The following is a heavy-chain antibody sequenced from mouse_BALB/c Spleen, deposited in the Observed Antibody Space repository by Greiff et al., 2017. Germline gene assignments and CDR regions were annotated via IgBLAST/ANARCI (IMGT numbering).Heavy chain of an antibody. V-gene: IGHV1-15*01. Sequence: QVQLQQSGAELVRPGASVTLSCKASGYTFTDYEMHWVKQTPVHGLEWIGAIDPETGGTAYNQKFKGKATLTADKSSSTAYMELRSLTSEDSAVYYCTFHYYGYADFDYWGQGTTLTVSS. J-gene: IGHJ2*01. CDR3: TFHYYGYADFDY. D-gene: IGHD1-2*01. CDR1: GYTFTDYE. CDR2: IDPETGGT.